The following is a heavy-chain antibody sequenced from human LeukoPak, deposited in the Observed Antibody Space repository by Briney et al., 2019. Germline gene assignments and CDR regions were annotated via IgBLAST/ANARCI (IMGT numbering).Heavy chain of an antibody. CDR1: GYTFTSYG. Sequence: ASVKVSCKASGYTFTSYGISWVRQAPGQGLEWMGWISAYNGNTNYAQKLQGRVTMTTDTSTSTAYMELRSLRSDDTAVYYCARRGTGTSRYQYGMDVWGQGTTVTVSS. D-gene: IGHD1-7*01. CDR3: ARRGTGTSRYQYGMDV. CDR2: ISAYNGNT. J-gene: IGHJ6*02. V-gene: IGHV1-18*01.